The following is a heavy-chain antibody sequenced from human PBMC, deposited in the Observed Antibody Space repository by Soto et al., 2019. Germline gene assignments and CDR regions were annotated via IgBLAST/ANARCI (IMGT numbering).Heavy chain of an antibody. Sequence: QVQLVESGGGVVQPGRSLRLSCAASGFTFSTYGMHWVRQAPGKGLEWVAVIWSDGSNEDYADSVKGRFTISRDNSKNTLFLQMSSLRAEDTAVYYCASDAGSSPFDSWGQGTLVTVSS. J-gene: IGHJ5*01. V-gene: IGHV3-33*01. D-gene: IGHD6-6*01. CDR3: ASDAGSSPFDS. CDR2: IWSDGSNE. CDR1: GFTFSTYG.